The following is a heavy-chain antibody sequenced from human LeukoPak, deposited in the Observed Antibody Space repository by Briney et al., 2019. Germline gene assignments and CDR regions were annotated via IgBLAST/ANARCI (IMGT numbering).Heavy chain of an antibody. D-gene: IGHD6-19*01. CDR2: ISGSGGST. J-gene: IGHJ4*02. CDR1: GFTFSSYA. V-gene: IGHV3-23*01. CDR3: AKDRGGGAVAGNFDY. Sequence: PGGSRRLSCAASGFTFSSYAMSWVRQAPGKGLEWVSAISGSGGSTYYADSVKGRFTISRDNSKNTLYLQMNSLRAEDTAVYYCAKDRGGGAVAGNFDYWGQGTLVTVSS.